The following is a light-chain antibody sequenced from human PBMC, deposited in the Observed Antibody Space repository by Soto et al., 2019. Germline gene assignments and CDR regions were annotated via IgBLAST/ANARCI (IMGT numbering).Light chain of an antibody. V-gene: IGLV2-14*01. CDR2: EVS. CDR3: FSYTSSSTPL. CDR1: SSDVGGYNF. Sequence: QSALTQPASVSGSPGQSITISCTGTSSDVGGYNFVSWYQQHPGKAPKLIIYEVSNRPSGVSNRFSGSKSGNTASLNISGLQAEDEADYYCFSYTSSSTPLFGGGTKLTVL. J-gene: IGLJ3*02.